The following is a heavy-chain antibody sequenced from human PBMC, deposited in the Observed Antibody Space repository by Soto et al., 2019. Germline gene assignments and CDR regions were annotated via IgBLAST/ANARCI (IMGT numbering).Heavy chain of an antibody. V-gene: IGHV5-10-1*03. D-gene: IGHD2-21*01. J-gene: IGHJ3*02. CDR3: ARHWGQGILSVFGAFDI. Sequence: EVQLVQSGAEVKKPGESLRISCKGSGYSFTSYWISWVRQMPGKGLEWVGRIDPSDSYTNYSPSFHGHVTTSADKSISTAYLQWSSLKASDTAMYYCARHWGQGILSVFGAFDIWGQGTMVTVSS. CDR1: GYSFTSYW. CDR2: IDPSDSYT.